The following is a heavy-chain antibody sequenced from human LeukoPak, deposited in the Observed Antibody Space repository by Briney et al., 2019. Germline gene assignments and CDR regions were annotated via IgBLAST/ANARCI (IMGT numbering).Heavy chain of an antibody. J-gene: IGHJ4*02. Sequence: GRSLRLSCAASGFTFSSYAMHWVRQAPGKGLEWVAVISYDGSNKYYADSVKGRFTISRDNSKNTLYLQINSLRVEDTAVYYCARASFYYDTSHPAYWGQGTLVTVSS. V-gene: IGHV3-30-3*01. CDR3: ARASFYYDTSHPAY. CDR2: ISYDGSNK. D-gene: IGHD3-22*01. CDR1: GFTFSSYA.